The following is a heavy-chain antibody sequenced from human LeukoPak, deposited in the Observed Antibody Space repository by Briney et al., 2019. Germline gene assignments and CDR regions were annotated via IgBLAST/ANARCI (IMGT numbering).Heavy chain of an antibody. CDR3: AKDLMSIKALIPWDY. CDR1: GFTFSDYY. D-gene: IGHD2-21*01. Sequence: GALRLSCAASGFTFSDYYMSWIRQAPGKGLEWVSYISSSGSTIYYADFVKGRFTISRDNAKNSLYLRMNSLRAEDTAVYYCAKDLMSIKALIPWDYWGQGTLVTVSP. J-gene: IGHJ4*02. V-gene: IGHV3-11*04. CDR2: ISSSGSTI.